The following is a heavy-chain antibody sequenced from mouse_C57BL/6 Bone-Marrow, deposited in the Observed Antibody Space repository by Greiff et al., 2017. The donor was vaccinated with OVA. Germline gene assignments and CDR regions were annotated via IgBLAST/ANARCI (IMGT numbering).Heavy chain of an antibody. CDR2: INPSTGGT. V-gene: IGHV1-42*01. Sequence: EVQLQQSGPELVKPGASVKISCKASGYSFTGYYMNWVKQSPDKSLEWIGEINPSTGGTTYNQKFKAKATLTVDKSSSTAYMQLKSLTSEDAAVYYCARFDYAMDYWGQGTSITVTA. J-gene: IGHJ4*01. CDR1: GYSFTGYY. CDR3: ARFDYAMDY.